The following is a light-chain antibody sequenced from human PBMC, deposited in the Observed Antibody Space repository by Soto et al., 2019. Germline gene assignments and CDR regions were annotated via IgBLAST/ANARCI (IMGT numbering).Light chain of an antibody. J-gene: IGKJ5*01. Sequence: DIQMTQSPSTLSASVGDRVTITCRASQSISSWLAWYQQKPGKAPKLLIYDASSLESGGPSRFSGSGSGTEFTLTISSRQSEDFAVYFCQQYSNWPITFGQGTRLEIK. CDR3: QQYSNWPIT. CDR2: DAS. V-gene: IGKV1-5*01. CDR1: QSISSW.